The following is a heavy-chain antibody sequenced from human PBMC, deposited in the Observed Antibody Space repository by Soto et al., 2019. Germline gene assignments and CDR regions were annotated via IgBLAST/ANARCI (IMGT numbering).Heavy chain of an antibody. CDR2: IYPGDSDT. V-gene: IGHV5-51*01. CDR3: ARLGLGSSGSKSYYYYYGMDV. Sequence: GESLKISCKGSGYSFTSYWIGWVRQMPGKGLEWMGIIYPGDSDTRYNPSFQGQVTISADKSISTAYLQWSSLKASDTAMYYCARLGLGSSGSKSYYYYYGMDVWGQGTTVTVSS. J-gene: IGHJ6*02. CDR1: GYSFTSYW. D-gene: IGHD1-26*01.